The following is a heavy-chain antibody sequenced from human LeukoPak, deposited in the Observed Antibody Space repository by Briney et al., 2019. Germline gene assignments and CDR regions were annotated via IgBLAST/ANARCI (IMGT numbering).Heavy chain of an antibody. D-gene: IGHD3-22*01. CDR1: GFTFDDYA. J-gene: IGHJ4*02. Sequence: TGGSLRLSCAASGFTFDDYAMDWVRQAPGKGLEWVSLVSLDGASTYYADSVKGRFTISRDTSKNSLYRQMNSLRAEETALYYCAEDIAVKGYDDSSGCDCWGQGTLVTVSS. CDR3: AEDIAVKGYDDSSGCDC. CDR2: VSLDGAST. V-gene: IGHV3-43D*03.